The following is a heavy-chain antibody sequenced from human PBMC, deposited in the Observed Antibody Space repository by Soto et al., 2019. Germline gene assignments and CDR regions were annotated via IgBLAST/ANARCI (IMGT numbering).Heavy chain of an antibody. CDR1: DVPISSYY. CDR3: ARHYPIGNSGNYFDY. D-gene: IGHD5-18*01. J-gene: IGHJ4*02. CDR2: IFYTGTT. V-gene: IGHV4-59*08. Sequence: QVQLQESGPGLVKPSETLSLTCTVSDVPISSYYWGWIRQQPGKGLEWIGYIFYTGTTNDNPSRKRRDTISVDTSKTQFSLKLSSVTAADTAVYYCARHYPIGNSGNYFDYWGQGTLVTVSS.